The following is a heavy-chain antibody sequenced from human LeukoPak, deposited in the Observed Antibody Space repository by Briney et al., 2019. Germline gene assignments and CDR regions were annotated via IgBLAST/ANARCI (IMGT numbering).Heavy chain of an antibody. Sequence: PGGSLRLSCAASGFTFSSYAMHWVRQAPGKGLEGVAVISYDGSNKYYADSVKGRFTISRDNSKNTLYLQMNSLRAEDTAVYYCAREDYGDYYYYGMDVWGQGTTVTVSS. CDR2: ISYDGSNK. J-gene: IGHJ6*02. CDR1: GFTFSSYA. CDR3: AREDYGDYYYYGMDV. D-gene: IGHD4-17*01. V-gene: IGHV3-30-3*01.